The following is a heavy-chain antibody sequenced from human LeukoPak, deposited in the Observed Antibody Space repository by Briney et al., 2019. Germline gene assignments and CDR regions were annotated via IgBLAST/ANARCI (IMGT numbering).Heavy chain of an antibody. CDR2: ISTGGDDI. V-gene: IGHV3-23*01. Sequence: GGSLRLSCAASGFTFSSHGMVWVRQGPGKGLECVSTISTGGDDIYYADSVKGRFTISRDNSKNTFYLQMSSLRVEDTAIYYCATRILTTVGFDTWGQGTLVTVSS. D-gene: IGHD4-17*01. J-gene: IGHJ4*02. CDR3: ATRILTTVGFDT. CDR1: GFTFSSHG.